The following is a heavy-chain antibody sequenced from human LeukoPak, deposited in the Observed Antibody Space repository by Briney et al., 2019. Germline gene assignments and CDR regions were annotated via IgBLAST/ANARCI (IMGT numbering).Heavy chain of an antibody. V-gene: IGHV3-23*01. CDR3: AKDLYYYDSSGSNAYFDY. D-gene: IGHD3-22*01. J-gene: IGHJ4*02. CDR1: GFTFSSYA. CDR2: ISGSGGST. Sequence: GGSLRLSCAASGFTFSSYAMSWVRQAPGKGLEWVSAISGSGGSTYYADSVKGRFTISRDNSKNTLYLLMNSLRAEDTAVYYCAKDLYYYDSSGSNAYFDYWGQGTLVTVSS.